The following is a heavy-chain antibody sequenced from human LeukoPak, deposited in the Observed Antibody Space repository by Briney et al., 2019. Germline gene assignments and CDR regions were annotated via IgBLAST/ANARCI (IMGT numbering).Heavy chain of an antibody. CDR3: ARQTNRDILTGYYTAFDY. J-gene: IGHJ4*02. D-gene: IGHD3-9*01. CDR2: ISIYNGDT. CDR1: GYTFTSYG. V-gene: IGHV1-18*01. Sequence: ASVKVSCKASGYTFTSYGISWVRQAPGQGLEWMGWISIYNGDTNYAQKLQGRVTMTTDTSTSTAYMELRSLRSDDTAVYYCARQTNRDILTGYYTAFDYWGQGTLVTASS.